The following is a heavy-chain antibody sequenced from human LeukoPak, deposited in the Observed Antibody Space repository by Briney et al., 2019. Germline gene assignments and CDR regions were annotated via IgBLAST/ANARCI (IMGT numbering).Heavy chain of an antibody. Sequence: SETLSLACNVSGGSISSYYWSWIRQPPGKGLEWIGYIYYSGSTNYNPSLKSRVTISVDTSKNQFSLKLSSVTAADTAVYYCAREGRGNWFDPWGQGTLVTVSS. CDR3: AREGRGNWFDP. CDR1: GGSISSYY. J-gene: IGHJ5*02. D-gene: IGHD5-24*01. V-gene: IGHV4-59*01. CDR2: IYYSGST.